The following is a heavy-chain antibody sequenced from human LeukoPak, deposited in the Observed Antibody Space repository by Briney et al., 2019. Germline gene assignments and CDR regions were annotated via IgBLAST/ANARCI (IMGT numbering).Heavy chain of an antibody. D-gene: IGHD2-2*01. J-gene: IGHJ5*01. CDR1: GFTFSSYS. V-gene: IGHV3-21*04. CDR3: AKDRHAPGRYCSSTSCFPFDS. CDR2: ITSSNNYI. Sequence: GGSLRLSCAASGFTFSSYSMNWVRQAPGKGLEWVSSITSSNNYIYYGDSVKGRFTISRDNTKNTLYLQMNSLRAEDAAVYYCAKDRHAPGRYCSSTSCFPFDSWGQGTLVTVSS.